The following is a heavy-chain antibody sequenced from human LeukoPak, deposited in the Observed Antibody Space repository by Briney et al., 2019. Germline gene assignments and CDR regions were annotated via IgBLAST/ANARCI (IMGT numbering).Heavy chain of an antibody. CDR1: GGSISSYY. V-gene: IGHV4-34*01. J-gene: IGHJ3*02. D-gene: IGHD6-13*01. Sequence: SETLSLTCTVSGGSISSYYWSWIRQPPGKGLEWIGEINHSGSTNYNPSLKSRVTISVDTSKNQFSLKLSSVTAADTAVYYCARQNSWYAFDIWGQGTMVTVSS. CDR2: INHSGST. CDR3: ARQNSWYAFDI.